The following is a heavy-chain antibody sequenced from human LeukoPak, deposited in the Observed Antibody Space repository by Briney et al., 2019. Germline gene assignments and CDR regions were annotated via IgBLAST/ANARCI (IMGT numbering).Heavy chain of an antibody. V-gene: IGHV3-74*01. J-gene: IGHJ4*02. CDR2: IESDGSST. CDR1: GFTFRTYW. Sequence: PGGSLRLSCAASGFTFRTYWMNWVRQAPGKGLVWVSRIESDGSSTSYADSVKGRFTISRDNAANTLYLQMNSLRAEDTAVYYCARGSWSAAGRSIDYWGQGTLVTVSS. D-gene: IGHD6-13*01. CDR3: ARGSWSAAGRSIDY.